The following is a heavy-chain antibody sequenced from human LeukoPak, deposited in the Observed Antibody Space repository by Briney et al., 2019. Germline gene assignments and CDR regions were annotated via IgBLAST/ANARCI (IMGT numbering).Heavy chain of an antibody. CDR2: INYSGST. V-gene: IGHV4-39*01. Sequence: PSETLSLTCTVSGGSIIGSTSYWGWIRQPPGKGLDWIGIINYSGSTYYNPSLRSRVTISVDTSKNQFSLKLNSVTASDTAVYYCARGYDYWGQGTPVTVSS. CDR1: GGSIIGSTSY. D-gene: IGHD3-22*01. J-gene: IGHJ4*02. CDR3: ARGYDY.